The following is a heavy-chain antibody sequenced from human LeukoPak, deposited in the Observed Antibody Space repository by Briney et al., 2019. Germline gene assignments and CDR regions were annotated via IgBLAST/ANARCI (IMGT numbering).Heavy chain of an antibody. V-gene: IGHV3-21*01. CDR2: ISSSSYI. D-gene: IGHD6-13*01. J-gene: IGHJ5*02. CDR3: ARGAQTVAATDNWFDP. CDR1: GFTFSSYS. Sequence: GGSLRLSCAASGFTFSSYSMNWVRQAPGKGLEWVSSISSSSYIYYADSVKGRFTISRDNAKKSLYLQMNSLRAGDTAVYYCARGAQTVAATDNWFDPWGQGTLVTVSS.